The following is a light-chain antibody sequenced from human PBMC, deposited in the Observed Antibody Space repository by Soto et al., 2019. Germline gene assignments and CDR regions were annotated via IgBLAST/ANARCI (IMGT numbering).Light chain of an antibody. Sequence: QSALTQPSSCSGSPGQSITISRTGTISDVGGYNSVSWYQQHPGKAPKLVIYEVTNRPSGISNRFSGSKSGNTASLTISGLQAEDEADYYCSSYTSRRTRVYGTGTKVTVL. V-gene: IGLV2-14*01. J-gene: IGLJ1*01. CDR1: ISDVGGYNS. CDR3: SSYTSRRTRV. CDR2: EVT.